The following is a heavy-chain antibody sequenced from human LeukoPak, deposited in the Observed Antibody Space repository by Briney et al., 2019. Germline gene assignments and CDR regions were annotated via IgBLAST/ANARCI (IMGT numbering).Heavy chain of an antibody. D-gene: IGHD3-22*01. CDR3: ARGRYYYESSGYSYFDY. Sequence: PGGSLRLSCAASAFTFSDYEMTWVRQAPGKGLEWVSYISSSATSIYYADSVKGRFTISRDNSRSSLYLQMNSLRAEDTAVYYCARGRYYYESSGYSYFDYWGQGTLVTVSS. CDR1: AFTFSDYE. V-gene: IGHV3-48*03. CDR2: ISSSATSI. J-gene: IGHJ4*02.